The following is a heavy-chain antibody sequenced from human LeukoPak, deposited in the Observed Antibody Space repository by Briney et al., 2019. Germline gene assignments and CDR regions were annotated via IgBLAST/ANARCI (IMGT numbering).Heavy chain of an antibody. V-gene: IGHV4-59*08. Sequence: SETLSLTCTVSGGSISSYYWSWIRQPPGKGLEWIGYIYYSGSTNYNPSLKSRVTISVDTSKNQFSLKLSSVTAADTAVYYCARHSAGVGLDYWGQGTLVTVSS. CDR3: ARHSAGVGLDY. J-gene: IGHJ4*02. CDR1: GGSISSYY. D-gene: IGHD2-15*01. CDR2: IYYSGST.